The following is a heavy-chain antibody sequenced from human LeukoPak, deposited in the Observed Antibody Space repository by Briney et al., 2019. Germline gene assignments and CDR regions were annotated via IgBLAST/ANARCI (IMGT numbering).Heavy chain of an antibody. D-gene: IGHD3-10*01. CDR3: VWYCYGSGSPIESDAFDI. Sequence: ASVKVSCKASGYTFTSYYMHWVRQAPGQGLEWMGIINPSGGSTSYAQKFQGRVTMTRDTSTSTVYMELSSLRSEDTAVYYCVWYCYGSGSPIESDAFDIWGQGTMVTVSS. J-gene: IGHJ3*02. CDR2: INPSGGST. CDR1: GYTFTSYY. V-gene: IGHV1-46*01.